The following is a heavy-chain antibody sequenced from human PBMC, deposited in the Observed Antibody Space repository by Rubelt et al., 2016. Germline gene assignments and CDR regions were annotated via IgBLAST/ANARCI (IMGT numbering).Heavy chain of an antibody. CDR1: GGSISSSNW. D-gene: IGHD3/OR15-3a*01. J-gene: IGHJ4*02. CDR2: CYHSGRT. Sequence: QVQLQESGPGLVKPSGNLSLPCAVSGGSISSSNWWSWVRQSPGKGLEWIGECYHSGRTNSSPSLKSRVTITVDKSKNKSSLRLSSVTAADTAVYDCASGTVYFDNWGQGTLVTVSS. CDR3: ASGTVYFDN. V-gene: IGHV4-4*02.